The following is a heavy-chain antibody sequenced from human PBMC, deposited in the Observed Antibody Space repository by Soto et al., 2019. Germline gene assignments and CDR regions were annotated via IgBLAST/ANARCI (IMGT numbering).Heavy chain of an antibody. Sequence: SQTLSLTCAITGDSVCSNSAGWSWVRQSPSRGLEWLGRTYYRSKWYYEYAVSVRGRITTNPDTSKNQYSLQLNSVTYEDTDVNCSARGERDGEWIMDYWGQGTLVTVSS. CDR3: ARGERDGEWIMDY. J-gene: IGHJ4*01. V-gene: IGHV6-1*01. CDR2: TYYRSKWYY. D-gene: IGHD1-26*01. CDR1: GDSVCSNSAG.